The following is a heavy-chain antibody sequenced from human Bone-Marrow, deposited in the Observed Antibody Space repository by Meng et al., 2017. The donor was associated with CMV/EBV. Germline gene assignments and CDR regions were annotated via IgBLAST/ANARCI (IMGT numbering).Heavy chain of an antibody. CDR1: GYTFTSYY. Sequence: SVKVSCKASGYTFTSYYMHWVRQAPGQGLEWMGRIIPILGIANYAQKFQGRVTITADKSTSTAYMELSSLRSEDTAVYYCASLGYCSSTSCRAVDYYYGMDVWGQGTTVTVSS. CDR2: IIPILGIA. CDR3: ASLGYCSSTSCRAVDYYYGMDV. D-gene: IGHD2-2*01. J-gene: IGHJ6*02. V-gene: IGHV1-69*02.